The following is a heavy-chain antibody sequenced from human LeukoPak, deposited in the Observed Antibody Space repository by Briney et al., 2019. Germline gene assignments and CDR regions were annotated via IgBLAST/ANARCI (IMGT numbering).Heavy chain of an antibody. D-gene: IGHD6-19*01. J-gene: IGHJ4*02. CDR2: ITSKPNSCAT. CDR3: TGGSGWYSPDY. Sequence: GGSLKLSCAASGFTFSGSVMHWVRQASGKGLEWVGRITSKPNSCATVYAASVKGRFTISSDDSKNTAYLQMNSLKTEDTVVYYCTGGSGWYSPDYWGQGTLVTVSS. CDR1: GFTFSGSV. V-gene: IGHV3-73*01.